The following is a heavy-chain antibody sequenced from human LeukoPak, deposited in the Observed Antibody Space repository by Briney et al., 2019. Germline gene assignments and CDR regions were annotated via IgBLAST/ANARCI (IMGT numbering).Heavy chain of an antibody. J-gene: IGHJ4*02. CDR3: ARGQGTVTTH. CDR2: IYSTGNT. D-gene: IGHD4-11*01. CDR1: GGSISSYY. V-gene: IGHV4-4*07. Sequence: PSETLSLTCTVSGGSISSYYWSWIRQPAGKGLEWLGRIYSTGNTNYNPSLKGRVTMSLDTSKNQFSLNLSSVTAADTAVYYCARGQGTVTTHWGQGTLVTVSS.